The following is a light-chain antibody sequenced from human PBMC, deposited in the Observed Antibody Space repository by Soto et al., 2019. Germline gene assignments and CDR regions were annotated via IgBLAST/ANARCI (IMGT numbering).Light chain of an antibody. CDR3: TSYAGSNNLV. Sequence: QSVLTQPPSASGSPGQSVTISCTGTSSDVGGYNFVSWYQQHPGKAPKLMIYEVSKRPSGVPDRFSGSKSGNTASLTVSRLQAEDEADYYCTSYAGSNNLVFGGGTKLTAL. J-gene: IGLJ3*02. CDR1: SSDVGGYNF. V-gene: IGLV2-8*01. CDR2: EVS.